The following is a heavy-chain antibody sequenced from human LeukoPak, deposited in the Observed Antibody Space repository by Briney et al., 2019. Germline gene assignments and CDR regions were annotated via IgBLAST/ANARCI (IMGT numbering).Heavy chain of an antibody. J-gene: IGHJ4*02. CDR2: IHHSGNT. D-gene: IGHD3-9*01. CDR3: AKAGVWLPAV. Sequence: SETLSLTCAVSGGSVSSDNWWSWVRQPPGKGLEWIGEIHHSGNTNYSPSLKSRVTISLDKSRNQFSLKLNSVTAGDTAVYYCAKAGVWLPAVWGQGTLVTVSS. V-gene: IGHV4-4*02. CDR1: GGSVSSDNW.